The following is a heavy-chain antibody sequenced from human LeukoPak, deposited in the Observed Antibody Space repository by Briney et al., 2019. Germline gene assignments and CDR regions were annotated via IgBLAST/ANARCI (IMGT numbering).Heavy chain of an antibody. CDR1: GGSISSSCYY. V-gene: IGHV4-61*02. CDR3: ARDLSSGWYHLMYFDL. CDR2: IYTSGST. D-gene: IGHD6-19*01. Sequence: PSETLSLTCTVSGGSISSSCYYWGWIRQPAGKGLGWIGRIYTSGSTNYNPSLKSRVTMSVDTSKNQFSLKLSSVTAADTAVYYCARDLSSGWYHLMYFDLWGRGTLVTVSS. J-gene: IGHJ2*01.